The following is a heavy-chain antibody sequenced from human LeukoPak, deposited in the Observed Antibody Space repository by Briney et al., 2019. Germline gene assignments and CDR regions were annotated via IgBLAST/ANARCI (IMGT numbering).Heavy chain of an antibody. J-gene: IGHJ6*03. CDR3: ARGLPIVRPTSYSYYHMDV. CDR1: GFNFSIYY. D-gene: IGHD1-26*01. CDR2: INPSDAGT. V-gene: IGHV1-46*01. Sequence: ASVKVSCKASGFNFSIYYVYWVRQAPGQGLEWMGIINPSDAGTRYAQKFLGRVTMTWDTSTNTVYMELSSPISEDTAVYYCARGLPIVRPTSYSYYHMDVWGKGTTVTISS.